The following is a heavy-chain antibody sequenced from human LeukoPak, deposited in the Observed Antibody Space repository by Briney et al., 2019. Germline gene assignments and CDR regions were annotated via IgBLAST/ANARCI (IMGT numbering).Heavy chain of an antibody. Sequence: KPSETLSLTCTVSGDSISGSTYYWCWIRQPPGKGLEWIGSIHYSGSTYYNPSLKSRVTISVDTSKNQFSLKLSSVTAADTAVYYCARHVKSHDSSGYYRSMTHYYYYYMDVWGKGTTVTISS. CDR3: ARHVKSHDSSGYYRSMTHYYYYYMDV. CDR2: IHYSGST. V-gene: IGHV4-39*01. CDR1: GDSISGSTYY. D-gene: IGHD3-22*01. J-gene: IGHJ6*03.